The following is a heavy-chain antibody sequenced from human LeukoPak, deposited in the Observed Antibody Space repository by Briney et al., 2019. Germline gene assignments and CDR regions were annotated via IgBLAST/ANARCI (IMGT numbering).Heavy chain of an antibody. V-gene: IGHV1-18*01. Sequence: ASVKVSCKASGYTFTSYGISWVRQAPGQGLEWMGWISAYNGNTNYAQKLQGRVTMTTDTSTSTAYMELRSLRSDDTAVYYCAKDRYYDSSGYLLDYWGQGTLVTVSS. CDR3: AKDRYYDSSGYLLDY. CDR1: GYTFTSYG. CDR2: ISAYNGNT. D-gene: IGHD3-22*01. J-gene: IGHJ4*02.